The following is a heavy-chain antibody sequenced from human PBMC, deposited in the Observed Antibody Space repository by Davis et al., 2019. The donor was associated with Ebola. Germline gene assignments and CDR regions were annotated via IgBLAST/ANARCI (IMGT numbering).Heavy chain of an antibody. J-gene: IGHJ4*02. CDR3: ARAPLWFGESTSLYYFDY. CDR1: GFTFSSYS. Sequence: GGSLRLSCAASGFTFSSYSMNWVRQAPGKGLEWVSYISSSSSTIYYADSVKGRFTISRDNSKNTLYLQMNSLRAEDTAVYYCARAPLWFGESTSLYYFDYWGQGTLVTVSS. D-gene: IGHD3-10*01. V-gene: IGHV3-48*01. CDR2: ISSSSSTI.